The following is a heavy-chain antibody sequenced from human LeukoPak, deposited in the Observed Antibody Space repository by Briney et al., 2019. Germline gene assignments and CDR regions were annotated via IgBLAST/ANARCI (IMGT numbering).Heavy chain of an antibody. CDR3: AKDRGVCSSTSCYVGAFDI. D-gene: IGHD2-2*01. J-gene: IGHJ3*02. CDR2: ISGSGGST. Sequence: PGGSLRLSCAASGFTFSSYAMSWVRQAPGKGLEWVSAISGSGGSTYYADSVKGRFTISRDNSKNTLYLQMNSLRAEDTAVYYCAKDRGVCSSTSCYVGAFDIWGQGTMVTVSS. V-gene: IGHV3-23*01. CDR1: GFTFSSYA.